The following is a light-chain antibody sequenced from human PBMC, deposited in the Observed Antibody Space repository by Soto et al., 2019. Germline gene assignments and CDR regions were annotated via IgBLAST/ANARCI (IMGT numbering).Light chain of an antibody. CDR1: QSVSSN. V-gene: IGKV3-15*01. CDR3: QQYIRSTLT. Sequence: EIVLTQAPATLPVSPGERATLSCRASQSVSSNLAWYQQQPGQAPRFLIYGASTRETGIPARGSGRGSCTACTRTITGLQSEDVDVDYCQQYIRSTLTFGEGTKVDIK. CDR2: GAS. J-gene: IGKJ4*01.